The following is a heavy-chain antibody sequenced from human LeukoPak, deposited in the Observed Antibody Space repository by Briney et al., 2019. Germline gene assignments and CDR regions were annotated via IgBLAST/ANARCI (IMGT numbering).Heavy chain of an antibody. CDR2: IIPIFGTA. D-gene: IGHD3-9*01. CDR3: ARAPARTLVN. CDR1: GGTFSSYA. Sequence: VASVKVSCKASGGTFSSYAISWVRQAPGQGLEWMGGIIPIFGTANYAQKFQGRVTITADESTSTAYMELSSLRSEDTAVYYCARAPARTLVNWGQGTLVTVSS. J-gene: IGHJ4*02. V-gene: IGHV1-69*01.